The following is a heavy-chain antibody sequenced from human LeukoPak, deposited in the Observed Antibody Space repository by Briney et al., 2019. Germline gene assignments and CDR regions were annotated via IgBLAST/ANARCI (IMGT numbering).Heavy chain of an antibody. V-gene: IGHV3-23*01. Sequence: GGSLRLSCAASGFTFSSYAMSWVRQAPGKGLEWVSSISGSGGSTFYADSVKGRFTISRDNSKNTLYLQMNSLRAEDTAVYYCAKTGPLIAAYNWFDPWGQGTLVTVSS. CDR3: AKTGPLIAAYNWFDP. J-gene: IGHJ5*02. CDR1: GFTFSSYA. CDR2: ISGSGGST. D-gene: IGHD6-13*01.